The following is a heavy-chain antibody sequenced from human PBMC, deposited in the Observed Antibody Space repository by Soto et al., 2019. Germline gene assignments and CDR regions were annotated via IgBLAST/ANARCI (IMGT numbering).Heavy chain of an antibody. J-gene: IGHJ4*02. V-gene: IGHV3-9*01. Sequence: PGGSLRLSCAATGFTFDDYAMHWVRQVPGKGLEWISGISWDSGTLGYADSVKGRFIISRDDAKNSLYLQMNSLRGDDTAMYYCAKSERVDYWGQGTLVTVSS. CDR2: ISWDSGTL. D-gene: IGHD6-25*01. CDR1: GFTFDDYA. CDR3: AKSERVDY.